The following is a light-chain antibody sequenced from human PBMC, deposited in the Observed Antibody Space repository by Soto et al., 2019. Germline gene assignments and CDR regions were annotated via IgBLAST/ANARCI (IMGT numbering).Light chain of an antibody. V-gene: IGKV1-5*03. Sequence: DIQMTQSPSTLSGSVGDRVTITCRASQTISSWLAWYQQKPGKAPKLLIYKASSLESGVPSRFSGSGSGTEFTLTISSLQPEDCAIYFCQQANSFPITFGQGTRLEIK. CDR2: KAS. J-gene: IGKJ5*01. CDR1: QTISSW. CDR3: QQANSFPIT.